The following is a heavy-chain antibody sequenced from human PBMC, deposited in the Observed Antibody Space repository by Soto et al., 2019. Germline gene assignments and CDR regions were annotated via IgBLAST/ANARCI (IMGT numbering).Heavy chain of an antibody. V-gene: IGHV1-69*02. J-gene: IGHJ4*02. CDR2: IIPILGIA. Sequence: QVQLVQSGAEVQKPGSSVKVSCKASGGTFSSYTISWVRQAPGQGLEWMGRIIPILGIANYAQKFQGRVTITADKSTSTAYMELRSLRSEDTAVYYCATRDFKQWLVYFDHWGQGTLVTVSS. CDR1: GGTFSSYT. D-gene: IGHD6-19*01. CDR3: ATRDFKQWLVYFDH.